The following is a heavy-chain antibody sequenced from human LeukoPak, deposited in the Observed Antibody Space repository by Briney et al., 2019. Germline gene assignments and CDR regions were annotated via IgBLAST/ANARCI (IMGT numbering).Heavy chain of an antibody. J-gene: IGHJ4*02. CDR1: GFTFSSYA. D-gene: IGHD3-22*01. Sequence: PGGSLRLSCAASGFTFSSYAMHWVRQAPGKGLEWVAVISYDGSNKYYADSVKGRFTISRDNSKNTLYLQMNSLRAEDTAVYYCARGVSYYDSSGYPYWGQGTLVTVSS. V-gene: IGHV3-30*04. CDR3: ARGVSYYDSSGYPY. CDR2: ISYDGSNK.